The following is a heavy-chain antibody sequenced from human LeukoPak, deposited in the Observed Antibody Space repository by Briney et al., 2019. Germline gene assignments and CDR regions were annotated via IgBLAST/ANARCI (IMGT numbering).Heavy chain of an antibody. CDR3: ARHEEDSSGYPYDAFDI. CDR1: GYSFSSYW. J-gene: IGHJ3*02. CDR2: IYPGDSDT. Sequence: GESLKISCKGSGYSFSSYWIGWVRQMPGKGLEWMGIIYPGDSDTRYSPSFQGQVTISADKSISTAYLQWSSLKASDTAMYYCARHEEDSSGYPYDAFDIWGQGTMVTVSS. V-gene: IGHV5-51*01. D-gene: IGHD3-22*01.